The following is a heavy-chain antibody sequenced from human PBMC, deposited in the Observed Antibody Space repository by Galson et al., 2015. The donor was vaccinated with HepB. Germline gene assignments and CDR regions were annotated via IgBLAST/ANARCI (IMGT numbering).Heavy chain of an antibody. D-gene: IGHD3-10*01. V-gene: IGHV4-39*01. CDR3: ARHLHYYGSGNPNWFDP. CDR1: GGSMNSANYQ. CDR2: IYNNGFT. Sequence: ETLSLTCSVSGGSMNSANYQWGWIRQPPGKGLEWIGYIYNNGFTSYNPSLKSRVTIYLDTSNSQFSLTLDSVTAADTAVYYCARHLHYYGSGNPNWFDPWGQGTPVAVSS. J-gene: IGHJ5*02.